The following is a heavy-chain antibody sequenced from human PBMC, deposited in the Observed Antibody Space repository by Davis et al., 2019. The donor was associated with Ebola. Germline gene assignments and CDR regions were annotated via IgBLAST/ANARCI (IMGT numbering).Heavy chain of an antibody. J-gene: IGHJ6*02. CDR3: ARDHVQRSGGDCYPLSQCYNGMDV. V-gene: IGHV4-59*01. CDR1: DGSISFYH. CDR2: IHYSGSI. Sequence: PSETLSLTCTVSDGSISFYHWSWIRQSPGKGLEWIGYIHYSGSINYNPSLKSRVTMSVDMSKNQLSLKLRSVTAADTAAYFCARDHVQRSGGDCYPLSQCYNGMDVWGQGATVTVSS. D-gene: IGHD2-21*02.